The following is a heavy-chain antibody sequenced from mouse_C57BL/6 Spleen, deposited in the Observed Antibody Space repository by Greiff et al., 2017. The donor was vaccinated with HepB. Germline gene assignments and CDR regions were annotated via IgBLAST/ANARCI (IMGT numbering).Heavy chain of an antibody. D-gene: IGHD4-1*01. CDR3: ALLTGTLYYYAMDY. CDR1: GYTFTSYW. CDR2: IHPNSGST. V-gene: IGHV1-64*01. Sequence: QVQLQQPGAELVKPGASVKLSCKASGYTFTSYWMHWVKQRPGQGLEWIGMIHPNSGSTNYNEKFKSKATLTVDKSSSKAYMQLSSLTSEDSAVYYCALLTGTLYYYAMDYWGQGTSVTVSS. J-gene: IGHJ4*01.